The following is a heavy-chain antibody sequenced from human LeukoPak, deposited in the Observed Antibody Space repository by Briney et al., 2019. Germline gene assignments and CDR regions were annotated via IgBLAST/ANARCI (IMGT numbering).Heavy chain of an antibody. D-gene: IGHD3-10*01. J-gene: IGHJ4*02. CDR1: GYSISSGYY. CDR3: ARHTYYYGVGY. Sequence: SETLSLTCAVSGYSISSGYYWGWIRPPPGKGLEGIGRIYHSGSTYYNPSLKSRVTISVDTSTNPFSLKLSSVTAADTAVYYCARHTYYYGVGYWGQGTLVTVSS. CDR2: IYHSGST. V-gene: IGHV4-38-2*01.